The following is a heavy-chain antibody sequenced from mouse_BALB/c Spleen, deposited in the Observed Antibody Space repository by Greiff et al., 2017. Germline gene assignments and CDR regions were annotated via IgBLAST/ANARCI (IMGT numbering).Heavy chain of an antibody. Sequence: QVQLQQSGAELVRPGSSVKISCKASGYAFSSYWMNWVKQRPGQGLEWIGQIYPGDGDTNYNGKFKGKATLTADKSSSTAYMQLSSLTSEDSAVYFYARAGDGYYGGFAYWGQGTLVTVSA. V-gene: IGHV1-80*01. CDR2: IYPGDGDT. CDR3: ARAGDGYYGGFAY. CDR1: GYAFSSYW. D-gene: IGHD2-3*01. J-gene: IGHJ3*01.